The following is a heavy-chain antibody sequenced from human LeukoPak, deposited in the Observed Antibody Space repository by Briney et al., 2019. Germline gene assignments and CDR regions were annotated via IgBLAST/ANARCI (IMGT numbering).Heavy chain of an antibody. D-gene: IGHD6-19*01. CDR1: GFTFSSYA. Sequence: PGGSLRLSCAASGFTFSSYAMTWVRQAPGKGLQWVSTISVSGENTYYADSVKGRFTISRDISKNTGYLQMNSLRGDDTAVYYCAKSTGYSSGWFDYWGQGTLVTVSS. J-gene: IGHJ4*02. CDR3: AKSTGYSSGWFDY. CDR2: ISVSGENT. V-gene: IGHV3-23*01.